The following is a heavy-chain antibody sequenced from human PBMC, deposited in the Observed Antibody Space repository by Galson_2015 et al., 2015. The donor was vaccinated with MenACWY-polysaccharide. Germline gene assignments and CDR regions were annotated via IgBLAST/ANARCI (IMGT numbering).Heavy chain of an antibody. V-gene: IGHV3-7*01. CDR2: IKEDGTEK. Sequence: SLRLSCAASGFTLKNYWMTWVRQAPGKGLEWVANIKEDGTEKNYVDSVKGRFTISRDNAKNSLYLQMNSLRAEDTAVYYCVRGLRWFDSWGQGTLVIVSS. CDR3: VRGLRWFDS. CDR1: GFTLKNYW. J-gene: IGHJ5*01.